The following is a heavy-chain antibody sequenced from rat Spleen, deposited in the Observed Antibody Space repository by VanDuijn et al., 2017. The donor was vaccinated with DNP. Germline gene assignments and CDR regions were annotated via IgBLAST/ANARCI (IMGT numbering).Heavy chain of an antibody. J-gene: IGHJ2*01. Sequence: EVQLVESGGGLVQSGRSLKLSCIVSGFTFNNYWMTWIRQVPGKGLEWIASITSGDPHTYYPDSVKGRFTISRDNAKSTLYLRMDSLRSEDTATYYCTKHWYGSFDYWGQGVMVTVSP. CDR2: ITSGDPHT. D-gene: IGHD1-11*01. V-gene: IGHV5-31*01. CDR1: GFTFNNYW. CDR3: TKHWYGSFDY.